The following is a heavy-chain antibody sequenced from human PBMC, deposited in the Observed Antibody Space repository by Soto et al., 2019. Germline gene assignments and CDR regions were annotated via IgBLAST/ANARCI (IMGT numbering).Heavy chain of an antibody. Sequence: QVQLVQSGAEEKKPGASVKVSCKASGYTFTRYSMHWVRQAPGQRLEWVGWINTVTGNTEYSQTFQGRVTFTRDTSASTAHMELSSLGSEDTAVHYCALGPSLIYWGQGTLVTVSS. CDR1: GYTFTRYS. V-gene: IGHV1-3*04. D-gene: IGHD3-16*01. CDR2: INTVTGNT. CDR3: ALGPSLIY. J-gene: IGHJ4*02.